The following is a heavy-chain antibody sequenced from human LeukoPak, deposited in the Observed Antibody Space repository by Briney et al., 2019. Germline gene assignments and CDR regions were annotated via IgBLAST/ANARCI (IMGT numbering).Heavy chain of an antibody. D-gene: IGHD2-21*01. J-gene: IGHJ4*02. Sequence: HPGGSLRLSCAASGFTFRRYWMHWVRQAPGKGLVWVSHINGDGSTTTYADSVKGRFTISRDNSKNTLYLQLNSLRAEDTAVYYCASFGISWRSSYWGQGTLVTVSS. CDR3: ASFGISWRSSY. CDR2: INGDGSTT. CDR1: GFTFRRYW. V-gene: IGHV3-74*03.